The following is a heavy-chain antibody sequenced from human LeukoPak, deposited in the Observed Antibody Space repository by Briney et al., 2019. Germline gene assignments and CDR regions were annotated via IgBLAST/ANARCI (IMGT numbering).Heavy chain of an antibody. CDR3: ARAYIRGVRDRKPPGY. Sequence: SVKVSCRASGYTFTSYDISWVRQAPGQGLEWMGWISAYNGNTNYAQKLQGRVTMTTDTSTSTAYMELRSLRSDDTAVYYCARAYIRGVRDRKPPGYWGQGTLVTVSS. CDR1: GYTFTSYD. CDR2: ISAYNGNT. J-gene: IGHJ4*02. D-gene: IGHD3-16*01. V-gene: IGHV1-18*01.